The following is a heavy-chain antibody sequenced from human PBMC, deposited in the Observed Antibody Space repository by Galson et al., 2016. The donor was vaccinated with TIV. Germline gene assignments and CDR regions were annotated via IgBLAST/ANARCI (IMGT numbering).Heavy chain of an antibody. J-gene: IGHJ4*02. CDR1: GLTVSTNY. D-gene: IGHD3-22*01. CDR2: VYSDGST. V-gene: IGHV3-53*01. Sequence: SLRLSCAASGLTVSTNYMSWVRQAPGKGLERVSIVYSDGSTYYADSVKGRFSISRDNSKNTVYLQLNSLRAEDTAVYYCARSYDSSGNRGRFDHWGQGTLVTVSS. CDR3: ARSYDSSGNRGRFDH.